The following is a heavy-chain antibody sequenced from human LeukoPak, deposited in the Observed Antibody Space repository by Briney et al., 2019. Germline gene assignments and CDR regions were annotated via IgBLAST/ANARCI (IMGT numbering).Heavy chain of an antibody. V-gene: IGHV1-46*01. CDR1: GYTFTSYG. CDR3: ARDNSVEDTAWWFDP. Sequence: GASVKVSCKASGYTFTSYGIGWVRQAPGQGLEWMGIINPSGGSTSYAQKFQGRVTMTRDMSTSTDYMELSSLRSEDTAVYYCARDNSVEDTAWWFDPWGQGTLVTVSS. D-gene: IGHD4-23*01. J-gene: IGHJ5*02. CDR2: INPSGGST.